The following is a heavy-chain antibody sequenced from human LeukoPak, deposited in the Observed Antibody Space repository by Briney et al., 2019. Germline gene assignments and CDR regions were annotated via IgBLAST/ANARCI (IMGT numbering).Heavy chain of an antibody. D-gene: IGHD1-7*01. V-gene: IGHV1-2*02. CDR3: AREAYNWNYVAYYYYMDV. CDR1: GYTFTGYY. J-gene: IGHJ6*03. CDR2: INPDSGGT. Sequence: ASVKVSCKASGYTFTGYYMHWVRQAPGQGLEWMGWINPDSGGTNYAQKFQGRVTTTRDTSITTAYMELSRLTSDDTAVYYCAREAYNWNYVAYYYYMDVWGKGTTVTVSS.